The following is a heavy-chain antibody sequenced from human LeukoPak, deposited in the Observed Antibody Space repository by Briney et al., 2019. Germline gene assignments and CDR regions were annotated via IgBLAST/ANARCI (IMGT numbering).Heavy chain of an antibody. D-gene: IGHD3-16*01. V-gene: IGHV3-7*01. Sequence: GGSLRLSCAVSGFTFSGYWMSWVRQAPGKGLEWVANIKQDGSEKYYVDSVKGRFTISRDNAKNSLYLQMNSLRAEDTAVYYCAREYEAPFDYWGQGTLVTVSS. J-gene: IGHJ4*02. CDR1: GFTFSGYW. CDR2: IKQDGSEK. CDR3: AREYEAPFDY.